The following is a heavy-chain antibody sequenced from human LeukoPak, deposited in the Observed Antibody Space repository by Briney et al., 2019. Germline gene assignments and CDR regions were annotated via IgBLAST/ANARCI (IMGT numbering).Heavy chain of an antibody. D-gene: IGHD6-13*01. J-gene: IGHJ2*01. CDR2: INRDGSQR. CDR1: GFSLSAYW. CDR3: ARVDTAIAALRYFDL. Sequence: GGSLRLSCAASGFSLSAYWMTWVRQAPGKGLEWVANINRDGSQRNHVDSVKGRFTISRDNAKNSLYLQMNSLRAEDTAVYYCARVDTAIAALRYFDLWGRGTLVTVSS. V-gene: IGHV3-7*01.